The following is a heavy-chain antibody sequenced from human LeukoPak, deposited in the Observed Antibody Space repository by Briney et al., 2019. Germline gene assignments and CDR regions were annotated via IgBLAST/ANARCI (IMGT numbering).Heavy chain of an antibody. Sequence: ASVKVSCKASGYTFTGYYMHWVRQAPGQGLEWMGWINPNSGGTNYAQKFQGRVTMTRDTSISTAYMELSRLRSDDTAVYYCARDKRGGSRFGELLLNDNWFDPWGQGTLVTVSS. CDR3: ARDKRGGSRFGELLLNDNWFDP. J-gene: IGHJ5*02. V-gene: IGHV1-2*02. CDR2: INPNSGGT. D-gene: IGHD3-10*01. CDR1: GYTFTGYY.